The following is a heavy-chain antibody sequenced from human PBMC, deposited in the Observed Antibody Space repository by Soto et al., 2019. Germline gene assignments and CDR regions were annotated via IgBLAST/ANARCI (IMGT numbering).Heavy chain of an antibody. D-gene: IGHD6-6*01. V-gene: IGHV1-2*02. CDR1: GYTFTDYY. J-gene: IGHJ5*02. Sequence: ASVKVSCKASGYTFTDYYIHWVRQAPGQGLEWMGWINPNSGGTYFAQKFQGRVTMTRDTSITTAYMELSRLKSDGTAVYYCARENSMADAWGQGTLVTVSS. CDR2: INPNSGGT. CDR3: ARENSMADA.